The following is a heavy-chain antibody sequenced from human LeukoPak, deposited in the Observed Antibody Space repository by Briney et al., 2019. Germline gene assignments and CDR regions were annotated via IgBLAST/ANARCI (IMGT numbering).Heavy chain of an antibody. CDR3: ARGPSGYHNT. V-gene: IGHV3-23*01. CDR2: ISGSGHNT. Sequence: GGSLRLSCAASGFTFSNYGMNWVRQAPGKGLEWVSAISGSGHNTYYADSVKGRFTISRDNSKNTLYLQMNSLRAEDTAVYYCARGPSGYHNTGGQGTLVTVSS. D-gene: IGHD5-12*01. J-gene: IGHJ4*02. CDR1: GFTFSNYG.